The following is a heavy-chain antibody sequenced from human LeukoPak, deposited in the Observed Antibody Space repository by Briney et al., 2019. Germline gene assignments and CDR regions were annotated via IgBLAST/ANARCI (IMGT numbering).Heavy chain of an antibody. Sequence: SETLSLTCAVYGGSFSSYYWGWIRQPPGKGLEWIGSIYYSGSTYYNPSLKSRVTISVDTSKNQFSLKLSSVTAADTAVYYCARHRLSHSSSWLYYYYMDVWGKGTTVTVSS. J-gene: IGHJ6*03. CDR2: IYYSGST. V-gene: IGHV4-39*01. CDR1: GGSFSSYY. CDR3: ARHRLSHSSSWLYYYYMDV. D-gene: IGHD6-13*01.